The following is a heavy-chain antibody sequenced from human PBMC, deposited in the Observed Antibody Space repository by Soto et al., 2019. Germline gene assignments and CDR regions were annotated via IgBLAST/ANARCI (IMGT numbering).Heavy chain of an antibody. V-gene: IGHV3-23*01. D-gene: IGHD6-19*01. J-gene: IGHJ1*01. Sequence: GGSLRLSCAASGFSFSSYTMSWVRQAPGKGLEWVSGISGSGGTTYYADSVKGRFTISRDNSKNTLYLQMNSLRAEDTAVYYCAKAQAAVGPIPPHFHYWGQGTLVTVSS. CDR2: ISGSGGTT. CDR3: AKAQAAVGPIPPHFHY. CDR1: GFSFSSYT.